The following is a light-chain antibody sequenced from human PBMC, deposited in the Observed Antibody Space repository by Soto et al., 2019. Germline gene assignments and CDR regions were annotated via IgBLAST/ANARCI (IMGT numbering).Light chain of an antibody. Sequence: DIEVTQCPSTRSPSVRNRLTITFLASQTISSWLAWYQQKQGKAPKLLIYKASTLKSGVPSRFSGSGSGTEGTLTISSLKTDDGSTYSCQHYNSYSEAFGQGTKVDIK. CDR2: KAS. V-gene: IGKV1-5*03. J-gene: IGKJ1*01. CDR1: QTISSW. CDR3: QHYNSYSEA.